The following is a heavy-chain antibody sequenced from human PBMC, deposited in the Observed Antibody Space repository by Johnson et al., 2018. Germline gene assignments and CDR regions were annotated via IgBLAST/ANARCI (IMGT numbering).Heavy chain of an antibody. CDR2: IYYTGST. D-gene: IGHD5-24*01. V-gene: IGHV4-59*01. CDR1: GGSISNYY. Sequence: QVQLQESGPGLVKPSETLSLTCTVSGGSISNYYWSWIRQPPGKGLEWIGYIYYTGSTNYNPSLKSRVTISVDTSKNQFPLKLSSVTAADTAVYFCSRVSETATTYYYHYGMDVWGQGTTVTVSS. J-gene: IGHJ6*02. CDR3: SRVSETATTYYYHYGMDV.